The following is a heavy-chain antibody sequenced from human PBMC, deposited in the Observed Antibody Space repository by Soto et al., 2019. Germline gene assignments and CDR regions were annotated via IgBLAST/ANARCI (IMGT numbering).Heavy chain of an antibody. J-gene: IGHJ6*02. Sequence: EVQLLESGGGLAQPGGSLTLSCVASGFTFSDYAMSWVRQAPGKGLEWVSTLTGGGADTYSADSVEGRFTISRDNSKNTLSLQMKSLRAEDMAVYDCAKDAGDVRDWACRGGSCSPDCMDVWGQGTTVTVSS. CDR3: AKDAGDVRDWACRGGSCSPDCMDV. CDR1: GFTFSDYA. V-gene: IGHV3-23*01. CDR2: LTGGGADT. D-gene: IGHD2-15*01.